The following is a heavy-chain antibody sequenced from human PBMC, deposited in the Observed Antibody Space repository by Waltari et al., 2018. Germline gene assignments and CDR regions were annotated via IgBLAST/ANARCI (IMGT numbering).Heavy chain of an antibody. CDR1: GGSISSYY. D-gene: IGHD4-17*01. CDR2: IYYSGST. CDR3: AREANGDYNNAFDI. Sequence: QVQLQESGPGLVKPSETLSLTCTVSGGSISSYYWSWIRQPPGKGLEWIGYIYYSGSTHYNPSLKSRVTISVDTSKNQFSLKLSSVTAADTAVYYCAREANGDYNNAFDIWGQGTMVTVSS. V-gene: IGHV4-59*01. J-gene: IGHJ3*02.